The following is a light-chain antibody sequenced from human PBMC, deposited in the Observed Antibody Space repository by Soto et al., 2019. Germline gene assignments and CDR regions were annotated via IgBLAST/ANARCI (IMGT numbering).Light chain of an antibody. CDR1: SSDIGGYNY. V-gene: IGLV2-14*01. CDR2: GVS. CDR3: CSYAVTFYV. Sequence: QSALTQPASVSGSPGQSITISCTGTSSDIGGYNYVSWYQQHPGKAPKLLIYGVSNRPSGVSDRFSGSKSGNTASLTISGLQAEDEADYYCCSYAVTFYVFGTGTKLTVL. J-gene: IGLJ1*01.